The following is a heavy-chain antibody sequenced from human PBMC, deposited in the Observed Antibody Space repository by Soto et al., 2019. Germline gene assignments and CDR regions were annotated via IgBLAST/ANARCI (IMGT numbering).Heavy chain of an antibody. D-gene: IGHD4-17*01. Sequence: EVQLLESGGGLVQPGGSLRLSCAASAFTFSSYAMTWVRQAPGRGLEWVSSISRSGGRTFYADSVKGRFTISRDNSKNTLYLQMNSLRDEDTAVYYCATDRVGDNPRGIIDYWGQGTQVTVSS. J-gene: IGHJ4*02. CDR2: ISRSGGRT. CDR3: ATDRVGDNPRGIIDY. V-gene: IGHV3-23*01. CDR1: AFTFSSYA.